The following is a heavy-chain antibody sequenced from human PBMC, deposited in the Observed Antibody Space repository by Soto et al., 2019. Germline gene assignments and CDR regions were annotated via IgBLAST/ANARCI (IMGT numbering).Heavy chain of an antibody. CDR1: GGSISSGGYY. J-gene: IGHJ3*02. Sequence: QVQLQESGPGLVKPSQTLSLTCTVSGGSISSGGYYGSWIRQHPGKGLEWIGYIYYSGRTYYNPSLKSRVTISVDTSKNQVSLKLSSVTAAATAVYYCARTRNVPHNDAFDIWGQGTMVTVSS. CDR3: ARTRNVPHNDAFDI. CDR2: IYYSGRT. V-gene: IGHV4-31*03.